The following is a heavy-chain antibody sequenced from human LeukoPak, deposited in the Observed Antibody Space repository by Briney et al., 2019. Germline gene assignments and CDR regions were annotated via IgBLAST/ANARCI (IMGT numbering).Heavy chain of an antibody. CDR2: IYTSGST. CDR1: GGSISSYY. J-gene: IGHJ4*02. CDR3: ARAYSSSSPGFDY. Sequence: SETLSLTCTVSGGSISSYYWSWIRQPPGKGLEWIGYIYTSGSTNYNPSLKSRVTISVDTSKNQFSLKLSSVTAADTAVYYCARAYSSSSPGFDYWGQGTLVTVSS. V-gene: IGHV4-4*09. D-gene: IGHD6-6*01.